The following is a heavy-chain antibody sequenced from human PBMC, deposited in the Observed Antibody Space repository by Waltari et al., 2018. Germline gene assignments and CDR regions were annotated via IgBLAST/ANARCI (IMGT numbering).Heavy chain of an antibody. J-gene: IGHJ4*02. CDR2: NYRSGET. CDR1: GDSLTNNFW. D-gene: IGHD2-15*01. V-gene: IGHV4-4*02. Sequence: QVQLRESGPGLVNPSGTLSLTCFVSGDSLTNNFWWSWVRQRPGKGLEWLGPNYRSGETNYNPSLGSRIIVSSDTSNNQLSLELTSVTAADTAIYYCARDRGKGLYLDSWGQGILVTVSP. CDR3: ARDRGKGLYLDS.